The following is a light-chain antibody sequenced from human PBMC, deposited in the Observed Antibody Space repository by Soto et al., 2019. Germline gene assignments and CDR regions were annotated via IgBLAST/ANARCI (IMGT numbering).Light chain of an antibody. V-gene: IGKV3-20*01. CDR3: QQYGSSPRT. CDR2: GAS. J-gene: IGKJ1*01. Sequence: EIVLTQSPGILSLSPGERATLSCRASQSVSSNYLAWYQQKPGQAPRFLIYGASSRATGIPDRFSGSGSGTDFTLTITRLEPEAFAVYYCQQYGSSPRTFGQGTKVEIK. CDR1: QSVSSNY.